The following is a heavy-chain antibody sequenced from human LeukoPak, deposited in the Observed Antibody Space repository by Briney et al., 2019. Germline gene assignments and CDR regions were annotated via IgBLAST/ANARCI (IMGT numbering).Heavy chain of an antibody. CDR1: EYTFTGYY. J-gene: IGHJ4*02. CDR2: INPNSGGT. V-gene: IGHV1-2*02. Sequence: ASVKVSCKASEYTFTGYYMHWVRQAPGQGLEWMGWINPNSGGTNYAQKFQGRVTMTRDTSISTAYMELSRLRSDDTAVYYCARPYYGRVPGFDYWGQEPLVTVSS. D-gene: IGHD1-26*01. CDR3: ARPYYGRVPGFDY.